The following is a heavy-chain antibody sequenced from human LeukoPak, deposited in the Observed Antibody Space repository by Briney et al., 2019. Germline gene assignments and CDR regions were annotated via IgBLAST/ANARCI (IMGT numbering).Heavy chain of an antibody. CDR3: ARVTTGYQPDY. CDR1: GSTFSSYS. V-gene: IGHV3-21*01. CDR2: ISSSSSYI. Sequence: PGGSLRLSCAASGSTFSSYSMNWVRQAPGKGLEWVSSISSSSSYIYYADSVKGRFTISRDNAKNSLYLQMNSLRAEDTAAYYCARVTTGYQPDYWGRGTLVTVSS. D-gene: IGHD3-9*01. J-gene: IGHJ4*02.